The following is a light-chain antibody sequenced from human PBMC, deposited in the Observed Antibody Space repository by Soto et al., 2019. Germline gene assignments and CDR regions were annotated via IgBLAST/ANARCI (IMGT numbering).Light chain of an antibody. Sequence: VLTQSPGTLSLSPGERATLSCRACQSVSSFSLAWYKQKPGQAPRLVMYGTSNRATGIPDRFSGSGSGTEFTLTISRLEAEDFEVYYCQQYDSSPRTFGQGTKVDIK. CDR2: GTS. J-gene: IGKJ1*01. CDR1: QSVSSFS. V-gene: IGKV3-20*01. CDR3: QQYDSSPRT.